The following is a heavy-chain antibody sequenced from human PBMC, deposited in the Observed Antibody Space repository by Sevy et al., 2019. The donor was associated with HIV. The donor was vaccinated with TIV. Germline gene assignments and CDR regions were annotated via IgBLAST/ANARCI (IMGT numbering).Heavy chain of an antibody. J-gene: IGHJ4*02. CDR3: ARHFSGTNPYFDF. CDR1: GYSFTSYW. D-gene: IGHD1-1*01. CDR2: IYPGDSDT. Sequence: GESLKISCKGSGYSFTSYWIGWVRQMPGKGLEWMGIIYPGDSDTGYSPSFQGQVTISADKSSSTAYLQWSSLKASKTTMYNCARHFSGTNPYFDFWGQGTLVTVSS. V-gene: IGHV5-51*01.